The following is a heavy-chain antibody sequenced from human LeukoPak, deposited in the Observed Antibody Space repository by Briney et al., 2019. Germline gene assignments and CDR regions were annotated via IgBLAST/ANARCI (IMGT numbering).Heavy chain of an antibody. V-gene: IGHV1-2*04. CDR1: GYTFTGYY. Sequence: ASVKVSCKASGYTFTGYYMHWVRQAPGQGLEWMGWINPNSGGTNYAQKFQGWVTMTRDTSISTAYMELSRLRSDDTAVYYCARGYSSGWYLDCWGQGTLVTVSS. CDR2: INPNSGGT. D-gene: IGHD6-19*01. CDR3: ARGYSSGWYLDC. J-gene: IGHJ4*02.